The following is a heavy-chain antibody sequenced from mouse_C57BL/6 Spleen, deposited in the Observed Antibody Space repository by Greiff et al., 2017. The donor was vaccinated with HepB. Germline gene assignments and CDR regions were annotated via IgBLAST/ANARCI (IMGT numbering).Heavy chain of an antibody. CDR2: IDPSDSYT. D-gene: IGHD1-1*01. CDR1: GYTFTSYW. J-gene: IGHJ3*01. CDR3: ANYGSSYGWFAY. V-gene: IGHV1-50*01. Sequence: QVQLQQPGAELVKPGASVKLSCKASGYTFTSYWMQWVKQRPGQGLEWIGEIDPSDSYTNYNQKFKGKATLTVDTSSSTAYMQLSSLTSEDSAVYYCANYGSSYGWFAYWGQGTLVTVSA.